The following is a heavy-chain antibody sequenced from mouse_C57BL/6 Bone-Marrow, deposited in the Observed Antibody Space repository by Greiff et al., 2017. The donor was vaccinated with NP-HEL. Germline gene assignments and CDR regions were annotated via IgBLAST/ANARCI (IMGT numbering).Heavy chain of an antibody. J-gene: IGHJ4*01. D-gene: IGHD2-4*01. CDR2: IRNKANNHAT. V-gene: IGHV6-6*01. CDR1: GFTFSDAW. Sequence: DVKLVESGGGLVQPGGSMKLSCAASGFTFSDAWMDWVRQSPEKGLEWVAEIRNKANNHATYYAESVKGRFTISRDDSKSSVYLQMNSLRAEDTGIYYCTRPPYDYDSYYYAMDYWGQGTSVTVSS. CDR3: TRPPYDYDSYYYAMDY.